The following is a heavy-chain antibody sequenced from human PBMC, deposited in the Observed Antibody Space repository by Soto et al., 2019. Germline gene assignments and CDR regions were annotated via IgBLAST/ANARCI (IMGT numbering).Heavy chain of an antibody. V-gene: IGHV1-3*01. D-gene: IGHD4-17*01. J-gene: IGHJ5*02. CDR3: ARKPHVTYGDSTYNWLDP. CDR2: INAGNGNT. Sequence: EASVKVSCKASGYTFTSYAMHWVRQAPGQRLEWMGWINAGNGNTKYSQKFQGRVTITRDTSASTAYMELSSLRSEDTAVYYCARKPHVTYGDSTYNWLDPWGQGTLVTVSS. CDR1: GYTFTSYA.